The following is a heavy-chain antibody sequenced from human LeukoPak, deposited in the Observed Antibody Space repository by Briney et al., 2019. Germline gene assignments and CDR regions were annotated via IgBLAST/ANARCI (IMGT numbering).Heavy chain of an antibody. D-gene: IGHD3-10*01. CDR1: GFTFSSYS. Sequence: GGSLRLSCAASGFTFSSYSMNWVRQAPGKGLEWVSSISSSSSYIYYADSEKGRFTISRDNAKNSLYLQMNSLRAEDTAVYYCARDHYYGSGSYVLDYWGQGTLVTVSS. J-gene: IGHJ4*02. CDR2: ISSSSSYI. CDR3: ARDHYYGSGSYVLDY. V-gene: IGHV3-21*01.